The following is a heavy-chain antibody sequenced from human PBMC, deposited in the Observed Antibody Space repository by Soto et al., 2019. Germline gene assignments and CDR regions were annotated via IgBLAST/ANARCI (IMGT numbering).Heavy chain of an antibody. CDR2: INHSGST. CDR3: ARGTYYYDSSGYYFYRGLESFDP. D-gene: IGHD3-22*01. J-gene: IGHJ5*02. V-gene: IGHV4-34*01. Sequence: SEPLSLRATVYDGSLGCYFWILIRKPPGKGLEWIGEINHSGSTNYNPSLKSRVTISVDTSKNQFSLKLSSVTAADTAVYYCARGTYYYDSSGYYFYRGLESFDPWGQGTLVTV. CDR1: DGSLGCYF.